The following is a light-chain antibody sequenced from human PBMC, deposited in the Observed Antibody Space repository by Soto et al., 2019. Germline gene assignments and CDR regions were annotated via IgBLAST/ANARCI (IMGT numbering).Light chain of an antibody. V-gene: IGKV3-20*01. CDR2: GAS. CDR3: QQYDRPPLT. CDR1: QSVSSSY. Sequence: EIVLTQSPGTLSLSPGERATLSCRASQSVSSSYLAWYQQKHGQAPRLLIYGASSRATGVPDRISGSGSGTDFTLTISRLEPEDFAVYYCQQYDRPPLTFGGGTKVDTK. J-gene: IGKJ4*01.